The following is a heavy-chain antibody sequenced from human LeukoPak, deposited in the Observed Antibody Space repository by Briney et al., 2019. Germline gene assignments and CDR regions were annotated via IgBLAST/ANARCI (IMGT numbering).Heavy chain of an antibody. CDR1: GFTFTSYA. Sequence: PGGSLRLSCAASGFTFTSYAMSWIRQPPGKGLEWIGEINHSGSTNYSPSLKSRVTISVDTSKNQFSLKLSSVTAADTAVYYCARSGKIIDWGQGTMVTVSS. CDR3: ARSGKIID. D-gene: IGHD3-16*02. CDR2: INHSGST. V-gene: IGHV4-34*01. J-gene: IGHJ3*01.